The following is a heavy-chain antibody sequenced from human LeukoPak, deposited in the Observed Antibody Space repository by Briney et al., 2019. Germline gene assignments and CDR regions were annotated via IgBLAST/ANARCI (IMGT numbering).Heavy chain of an antibody. CDR2: IGSSAGTT. J-gene: IGHJ4*02. V-gene: IGHV3-23*01. Sequence: GGSLRLSCAASGFTFSSYAMAWVRQAPGKGLEWVSTIGSSAGTTLYADSVKGRFTISRDNAKNTLYLQMNSLRAEDTAVYYCSRRNYWGQGTLVTVSS. CDR1: GFTFSSYA. CDR3: SRRNY.